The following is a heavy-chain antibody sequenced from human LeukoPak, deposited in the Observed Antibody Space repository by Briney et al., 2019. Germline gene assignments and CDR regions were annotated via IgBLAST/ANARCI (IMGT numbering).Heavy chain of an antibody. D-gene: IGHD3-9*01. CDR1: GFTFSSYW. CDR2: INSDGSST. CDR3: AKSDLTTTIMSHFDY. J-gene: IGHJ4*02. V-gene: IGHV3-74*01. Sequence: PGGSLRLSCAASGFTFSSYWMHWVCQGPGKGLVWVSRINSDGSSTSYADSVKGRFTISRDNSKNTLSLQMISLRAEDTAVYYCAKSDLTTTIMSHFDYWGQGALVTVSS.